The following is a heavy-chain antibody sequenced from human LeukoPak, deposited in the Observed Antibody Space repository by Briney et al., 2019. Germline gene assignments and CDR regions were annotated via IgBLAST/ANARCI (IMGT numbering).Heavy chain of an antibody. CDR3: AREARVDRAFDI. CDR1: RGSISSGGYY. V-gene: IGHV4-31*02. CDR2: IYYSGNT. Sequence: SESRSLTWTVSRGSISSGGYYWSWIREHPGNGLEWIGYIYYSGNTYYNPSLKSRVTISVDTSKNQFSLKLSSVTAADTAVYFCAREARVDRAFDIWGQGTMVTVSA. D-gene: IGHD3-9*01. J-gene: IGHJ3*02.